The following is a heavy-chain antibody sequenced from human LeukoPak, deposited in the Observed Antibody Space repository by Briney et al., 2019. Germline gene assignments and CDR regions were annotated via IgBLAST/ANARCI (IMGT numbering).Heavy chain of an antibody. CDR2: ISSSSSYI. D-gene: IGHD2-2*01. V-gene: IGHV3-21*01. J-gene: IGHJ5*02. CDR3: ARSRGCSSTSCYVNWFDP. CDR1: GFTFSSYS. Sequence: PGGSLRLSCAASGFTFSSYSMNWVRQAPGKGLGWVSSISSSSSYIYYADSVKGRFTISRDNAKNSLYLQMNSLRAEDTAVYYCARSRGCSSTSCYVNWFDPWGQGTLVTVSS.